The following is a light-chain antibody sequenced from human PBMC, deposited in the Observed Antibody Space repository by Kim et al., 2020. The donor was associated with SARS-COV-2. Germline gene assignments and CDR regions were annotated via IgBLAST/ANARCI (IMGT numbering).Light chain of an antibody. J-gene: IGKJ3*01. CDR3: MQSLYTPGT. V-gene: IGKV2-28*01. CDR2: LGS. CDR1: QRLLYSNGYNF. Sequence: DTAMTQSPLSLSVTPGEPASISCRSSQRLLYSNGYNFLDWYLQKPGQSPQLLIYLGSNRASGVPDRFSGSGSGTDFTLHISRAQADDVGVYYCMQSLYTPGTFGPGTKVDIK.